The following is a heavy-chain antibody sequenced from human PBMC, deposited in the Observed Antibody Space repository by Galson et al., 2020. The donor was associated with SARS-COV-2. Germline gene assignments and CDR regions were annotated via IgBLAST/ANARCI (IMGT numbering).Heavy chain of an antibody. CDR2: IKQDGSEK. Sequence: GESLKISCAAFGFTYSYYWMTWVRQAPGKGLEWVANIKQDGSEKYYVDSVKGRFTISRDNAKNSLYLQMDSLRADDTAVYYCARPSSGYDWGGALDIWGQGTMVTVSS. CDR1: GFTYSYYW. D-gene: IGHD5-12*01. J-gene: IGHJ3*02. V-gene: IGHV3-7*01. CDR3: ARPSSGYDWGGALDI.